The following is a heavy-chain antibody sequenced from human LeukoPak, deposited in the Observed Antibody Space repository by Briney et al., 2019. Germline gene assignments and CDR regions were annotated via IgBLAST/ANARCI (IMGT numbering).Heavy chain of an antibody. Sequence: SETLSLTCTVSGGSNSSYYWSWIRHPPWKGLEWIGYIYYSGSTNYNPSLKSRVTISVDTSKNQFSLKLSSVTAADTAVYYWARRGLVRAAFDIWGQGTMVTVSS. D-gene: IGHD6-19*01. CDR3: ARRGLVRAAFDI. V-gene: IGHV4-59*08. CDR1: GGSNSSYY. J-gene: IGHJ3*02. CDR2: IYYSGST.